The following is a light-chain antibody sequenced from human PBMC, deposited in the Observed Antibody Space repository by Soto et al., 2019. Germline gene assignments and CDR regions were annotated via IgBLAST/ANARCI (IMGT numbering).Light chain of an antibody. J-gene: IGKJ4*01. Sequence: DIVMTQSPLSLPVTPGEPASISCRSSQSLLHSNGYYYLDWYLQKPGQPPQLLIYLRSNRASGVPDRFSGSGSGTDFTLKISRVEAEDVGVYYCMQGLHIPLTFGGGIKVEIK. CDR3: MQGLHIPLT. CDR1: QSLLHSNGYYY. V-gene: IGKV2-28*01. CDR2: LRS.